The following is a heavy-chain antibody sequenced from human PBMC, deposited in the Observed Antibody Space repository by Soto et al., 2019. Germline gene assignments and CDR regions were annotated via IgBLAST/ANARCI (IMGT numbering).Heavy chain of an antibody. J-gene: IGHJ4*02. CDR2: IIPIFGTA. D-gene: IGHD3-9*01. Sequence: SVKVSCKASGGTFSSYAISWVRQAPGQGLEWMGGIIPIFGTANYAQKFQGRVTITADESTSTAYMELSSLRSEDTAVYYCARSDHYDILTGYPNSEFDYWGQGPLVTVSS. CDR3: ARSDHYDILTGYPNSEFDY. V-gene: IGHV1-69*13. CDR1: GGTFSSYA.